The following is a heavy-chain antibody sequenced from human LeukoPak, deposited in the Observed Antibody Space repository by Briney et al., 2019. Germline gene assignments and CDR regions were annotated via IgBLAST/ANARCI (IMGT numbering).Heavy chain of an antibody. V-gene: IGHV3-23*01. D-gene: IGHD6-19*01. CDR3: AKDLRIAVAGTAY. CDR1: GISFSTYA. CDR2: ISGSGRSP. J-gene: IGHJ4*02. Sequence: GGSLRLSCTASGISFSTYAMSWVRQTPGKGLEWVSAISGSGRSPYYADSVKGHFTISRDNSKNTLYLQMNSLRAEDTAVYYCAKDLRIAVAGTAYWGQGTLVTVSS.